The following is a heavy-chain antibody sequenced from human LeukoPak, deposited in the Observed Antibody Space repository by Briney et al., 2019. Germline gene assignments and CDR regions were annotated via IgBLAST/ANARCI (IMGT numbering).Heavy chain of an antibody. V-gene: IGHV3-9*01. CDR2: ISWNSGSI. Sequence: GGSLRLSCAASGFSFSTYGMSWVRQAPGKGLEWVSGISWNSGSIGYADSVKGRFTISRDNAKNSLYLQMNSLRAEDTALYYCAKDRGAGIQLWLVFDYWDQGTLVTVSS. CDR1: GFSFSTYG. CDR3: AKDRGAGIQLWLVFDY. D-gene: IGHD5-18*01. J-gene: IGHJ4*02.